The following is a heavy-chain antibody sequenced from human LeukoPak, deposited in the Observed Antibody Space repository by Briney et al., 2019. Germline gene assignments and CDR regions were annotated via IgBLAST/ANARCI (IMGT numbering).Heavy chain of an antibody. V-gene: IGHV4-39*07. D-gene: IGHD3-16*02. CDR2: IYYSGST. CDR3: ARERRYDYVWGSYRDLYYFDY. Sequence: PSETLSLTCSVSGGSVSGTNYYWAWIRQPPEKGLEWIGTIYYSGSTYYNPSLKSRVTISVDTSKNQFSLKLSSVTAADTAVYYCARERRYDYVWGSYRDLYYFDYWGQGTLVTVSS. J-gene: IGHJ4*02. CDR1: GGSVSGTNYY.